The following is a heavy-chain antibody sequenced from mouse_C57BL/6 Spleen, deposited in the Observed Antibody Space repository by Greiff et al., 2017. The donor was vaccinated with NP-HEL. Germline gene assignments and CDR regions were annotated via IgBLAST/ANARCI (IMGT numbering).Heavy chain of an antibody. D-gene: IGHD2-5*01. J-gene: IGHJ3*01. Sequence: VQLVESGPELVKPGASVKISCKASGYAFSSSWMNWVKQRPGKGLEWIGRIYPGDGDTNYNGKFKGKATLTADKSSSTAYMQLSSLTSEDSAVYFCARSHYSKKDWFAYWGQGTLVTVSA. CDR1: GYAFSSSW. CDR2: IYPGDGDT. CDR3: ARSHYSKKDWFAY. V-gene: IGHV1-82*01.